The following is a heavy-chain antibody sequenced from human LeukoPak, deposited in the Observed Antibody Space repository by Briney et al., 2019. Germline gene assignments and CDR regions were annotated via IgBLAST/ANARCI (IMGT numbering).Heavy chain of an antibody. D-gene: IGHD6-13*01. CDR1: GVSFSGYY. J-gene: IGHJ5*02. CDR3: ARAGYSSSWYRSNWFDP. Sequence: SETLSLTCAVYGVSFSGYYWSWIRQPPGKGLEWIGEINHSGSTNYNPSLKSRVTISVDTSKNQFSLKLSSVTAADTAVYYCARAGYSSSWYRSNWFDPWGQGTLVTVSS. V-gene: IGHV4-34*01. CDR2: INHSGST.